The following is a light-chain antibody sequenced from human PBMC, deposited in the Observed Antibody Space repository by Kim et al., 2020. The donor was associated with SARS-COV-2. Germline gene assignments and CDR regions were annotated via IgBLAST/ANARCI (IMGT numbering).Light chain of an antibody. V-gene: IGKV1-39*01. CDR1: QSISDY. Sequence: ASVGERVTITCLASQSISDYVNWYQQKPGKAPKLLMYGASSLQSGVPSRFSGSGSGTDFTLTISSLQPEDFATYHCQQTYNTPFTFGPGTKVDIK. CDR2: GAS. J-gene: IGKJ3*01. CDR3: QQTYNTPFT.